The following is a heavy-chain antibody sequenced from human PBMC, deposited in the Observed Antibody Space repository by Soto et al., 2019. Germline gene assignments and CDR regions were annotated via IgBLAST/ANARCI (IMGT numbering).Heavy chain of an antibody. J-gene: IGHJ6*02. CDR3: ASIRIAAEKEGGYYYYGMDV. CDR1: GYTFTSYY. CDR2: INPSGGST. Sequence: ASVGVSCKXSGYTFTSYYMHWVRQAPGQGLEWMGIINPSGGSTSYAQKFQGRVTTTRDTSTSTVYMELSSLRSEDTAVYYCASIRIAAEKEGGYYYYGMDVWGQGTTVTVSS. V-gene: IGHV1-46*01. D-gene: IGHD6-13*01.